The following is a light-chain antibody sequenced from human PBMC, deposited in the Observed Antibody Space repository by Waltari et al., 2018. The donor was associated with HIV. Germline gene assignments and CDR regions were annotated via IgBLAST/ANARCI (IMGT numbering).Light chain of an antibody. CDR2: NNI. V-gene: IGLV1-44*01. Sequence: QSVLTQPPSASGTPGQRVTISCSGSSSNIGSHTVSWYQHLPGTAPKLLVYNNIRRPSGVPDLFAGSKSGTSASRAISGLQSEDEGDYFCAAWDDSLNGAMFGGGTKLTVL. CDR3: AAWDDSLNGAM. J-gene: IGLJ3*02. CDR1: SSNIGSHT.